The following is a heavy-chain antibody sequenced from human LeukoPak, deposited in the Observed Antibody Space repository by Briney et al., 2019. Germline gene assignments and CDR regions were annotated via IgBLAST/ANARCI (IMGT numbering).Heavy chain of an antibody. CDR3: ARGRSDYDYVWGSYRYPIDY. D-gene: IGHD3-16*02. Sequence: ASVKVSCKASGGTFSSYDINWVRQATGQGLEWMGWMNPNSGNTGYAQKFQGRVTMTRNTSISTAYMELSSLRSEDTAVYYCARGRSDYDYVWGSYRYPIDYWGQGTLVTVSS. CDR2: MNPNSGNT. V-gene: IGHV1-8*02. CDR1: GGTFSSYD. J-gene: IGHJ4*02.